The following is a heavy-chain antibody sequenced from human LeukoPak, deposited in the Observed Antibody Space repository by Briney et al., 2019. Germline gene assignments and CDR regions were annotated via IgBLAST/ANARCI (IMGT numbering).Heavy chain of an antibody. J-gene: IGHJ4*02. CDR1: GYTFTNYY. CDR2: INPSGGRT. CDR3: AREAEYGDYLFDY. V-gene: IGHV1-46*01. Sequence: ASVKVSCKASGYTFTNYYMHWVRQAPGQGLEWMGMINPSGGRTSYAQKFQGRVTMTRDTSTSTVYMEMSSLRSEDTAVYYCAREAEYGDYLFDYWGQGTLVTISS. D-gene: IGHD4-17*01.